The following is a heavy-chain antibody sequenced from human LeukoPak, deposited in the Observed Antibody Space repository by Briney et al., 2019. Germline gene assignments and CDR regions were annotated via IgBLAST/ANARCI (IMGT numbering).Heavy chain of an antibody. CDR3: ARGRAAPSYYYYYYMDV. CDR2: IRYDGSNK. V-gene: IGHV3-30*02. D-gene: IGHD6-6*01. J-gene: IGHJ6*03. Sequence: GGSLRLSCAASGFTFSSYGMHWVRQAPGKGLEWVAFIRYDGSNKYYADSVKGRFTISRDNSKNTLYLQMNSLRAEDTAVYYCARGRAAPSYYYYYYMDVWGKGTTVTVSS. CDR1: GFTFSSYG.